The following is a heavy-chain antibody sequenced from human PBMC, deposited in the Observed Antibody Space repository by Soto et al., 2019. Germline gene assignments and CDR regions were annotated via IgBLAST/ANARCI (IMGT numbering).Heavy chain of an antibody. Sequence: PGGSLRLSCAASGFTFSNYGMHWVRQAPGKGLEWVAVISYDGNNRYYGDSVKGRFTISRDNSKNTVYLQMNSLRVEDTAVYYCASPWSGYYYFDPWGQGTLVTVSS. CDR1: GFTFSNYG. D-gene: IGHD3-3*01. CDR2: ISYDGNNR. J-gene: IGHJ4*02. V-gene: IGHV3-30*03. CDR3: ASPWSGYYYFDP.